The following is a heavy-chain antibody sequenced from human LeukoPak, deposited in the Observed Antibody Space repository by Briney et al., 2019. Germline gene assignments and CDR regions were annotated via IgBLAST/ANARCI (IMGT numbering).Heavy chain of an antibody. CDR1: GFTFSYYA. CDR2: ISYDGSNK. D-gene: IGHD2-2*01. Sequence: GGSLRLSCAASGFTFSYYAMHWVRQVPGKGLEWVAVISYDGSNKYYADSVKGRFTISRDNSNNTVYLQMNNLRPEDTAVFYCARGQGYESYYYMDVWGKGTTVSVSS. V-gene: IGHV3-30*04. J-gene: IGHJ6*03. CDR3: ARGQGYESYYYMDV.